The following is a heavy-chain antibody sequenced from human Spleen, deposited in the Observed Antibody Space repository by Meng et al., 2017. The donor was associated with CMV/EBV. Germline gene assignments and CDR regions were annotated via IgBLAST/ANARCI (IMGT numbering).Heavy chain of an antibody. V-gene: IGHV3-7*01. Sequence: GESLKISCVASGFTFSRYWMSWVRQAPGKGLEWLTNIKEDGSESHYVDSVRGRFSISRDNAKNSLYLQVNSLRAEDTAVYYCAKATGYCSSTSCYNDDYWGQGTLVTVSS. J-gene: IGHJ4*02. CDR1: GFTFSRYW. CDR3: AKATGYCSSTSCYNDDY. CDR2: IKEDGSES. D-gene: IGHD2-2*02.